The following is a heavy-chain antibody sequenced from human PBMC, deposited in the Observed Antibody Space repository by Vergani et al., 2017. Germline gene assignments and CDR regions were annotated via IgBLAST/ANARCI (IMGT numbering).Heavy chain of an antibody. Sequence: EVDLVESGGGLVQPGGSLRLSCAASGFIFSDHYMDWVRQAPGKGLEWVGRIRNKANDYTTQYAASVKGRFTISRDDSKSYLYLQMNSLQTEDTALYYCVRVKGSNVNDHLYDIWGQGTLVTVSS. D-gene: IGHD1-1*01. CDR3: VRVKGSNVNDHLYDI. J-gene: IGHJ3*02. CDR2: IRNKANDYTT. V-gene: IGHV3-72*01. CDR1: GFIFSDHY.